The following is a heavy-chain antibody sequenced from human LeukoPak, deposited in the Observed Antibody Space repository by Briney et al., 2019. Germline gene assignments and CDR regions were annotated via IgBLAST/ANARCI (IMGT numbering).Heavy chain of an antibody. CDR1: GYTFTSYG. CDR2: ISAYNGNT. V-gene: IGHV1-18*01. Sequence: ASVKVSCKASGYTFTSYGISWVRQAPGQGLEWMGWISAYNGNTNYAQKLQGRVTMTTDTSTSTAYMELSRLRSDDTAVYYCARGSVSYYDSSGYPPDYWGQGTLVTVSS. D-gene: IGHD3-22*01. CDR3: ARGSVSYYDSSGYPPDY. J-gene: IGHJ4*02.